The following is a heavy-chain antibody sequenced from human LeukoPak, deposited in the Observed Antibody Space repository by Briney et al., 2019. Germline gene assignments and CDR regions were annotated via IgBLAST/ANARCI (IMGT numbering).Heavy chain of an antibody. Sequence: SVKVSCKASGGTFSSYAISWVRQAPGQGLEWMGRIIPILGIANYAQKFQGRVTITADKSTSTAYMELSSLRSEDTAVYYCAREGGYSYDDDYWGQGTLVTVSS. D-gene: IGHD5-18*01. J-gene: IGHJ4*02. CDR3: AREGGYSYDDDY. CDR2: IIPILGIA. V-gene: IGHV1-69*04. CDR1: GGTFSSYA.